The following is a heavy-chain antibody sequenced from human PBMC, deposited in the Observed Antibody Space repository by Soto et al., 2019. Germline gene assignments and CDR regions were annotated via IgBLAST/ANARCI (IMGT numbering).Heavy chain of an antibody. CDR1: GGSFSGYY. V-gene: IGHV4-34*01. CDR2: INHSGST. J-gene: IGHJ4*02. Sequence: SETLSLTCAVYGGSFSGYYWSWIRQPPGKGLEWIGEINHSGSTNYNPSLKSRVTISVDTSKNQFSLKLSSVTAADTAVYYCARGVLFHSGDSSSNLRPPVYFDYWGQGTLVTVSS. CDR3: ARGVLFHSGDSSSNLRPPVYFDY. D-gene: IGHD2-21*01.